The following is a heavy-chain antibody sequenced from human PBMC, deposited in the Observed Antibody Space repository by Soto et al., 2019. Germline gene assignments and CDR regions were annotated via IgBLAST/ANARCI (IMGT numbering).Heavy chain of an antibody. J-gene: IGHJ4*02. CDR1: GGSISSYY. D-gene: IGHD5-18*01. CDR3: ARDDYSYGYFDY. V-gene: IGHV4-59*01. Sequence: SETLSLTCTVAGGSISSYYWSWIRQPPGKGLEWIGYIYYSGSTNYNPSLKSRVTISVDTSKNQFSLKLSSVTAADTAVYYCARDDYSYGYFDYWGQGTLVTVSS. CDR2: IYYSGST.